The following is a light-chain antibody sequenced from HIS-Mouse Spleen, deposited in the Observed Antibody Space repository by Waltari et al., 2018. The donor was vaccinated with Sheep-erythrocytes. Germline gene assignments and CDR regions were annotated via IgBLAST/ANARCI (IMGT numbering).Light chain of an antibody. CDR3: QQVNSFPIT. CDR1: QGIISW. CDR2: AAS. J-gene: IGKJ5*01. Sequence: DIQMTQSPSSVSASVGDRVTITCRASQGIISWLAWYQQKPGKATKLLIYAASSLQSGVPSRLSGSGSGTDFTLTIRSLQPEDFATYYCQQVNSFPITFGQGTRLEIK. V-gene: IGKV1-12*01.